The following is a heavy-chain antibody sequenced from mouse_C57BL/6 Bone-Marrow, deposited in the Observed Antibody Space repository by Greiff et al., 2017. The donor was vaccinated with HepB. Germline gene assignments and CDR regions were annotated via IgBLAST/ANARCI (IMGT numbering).Heavy chain of an antibody. CDR2: ISSGGSYT. Sequence: EVQLVESGGDLVKPGGSLKLSCAASGFTFSSYGMSWVRQTPDKRLEWVATISSGGSYTYYPDSVKGRFTISRDNAKNTLYLQMSSLKSEDTAMYYCARRDGSTPDWYFDVWGTGTTVTVSS. D-gene: IGHD1-1*01. J-gene: IGHJ1*03. CDR3: ARRDGSTPDWYFDV. V-gene: IGHV5-6*01. CDR1: GFTFSSYG.